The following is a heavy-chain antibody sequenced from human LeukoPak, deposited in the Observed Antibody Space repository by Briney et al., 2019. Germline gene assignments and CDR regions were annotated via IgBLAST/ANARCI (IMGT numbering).Heavy chain of an antibody. CDR1: GFTFSSYA. CDR3: AKLREDYGSGGYRYYFDY. V-gene: IGHV3-23*01. Sequence: PGGSLRLSCAASGFTFSSYAMSWVRQAPGKGLEWVSGISGGGGSTYYADSVKGRFTISRDNSKNTLYLQMNSLRAEDTAVYYCAKLREDYGSGGYRYYFDYWGQGTLVTVSS. CDR2: ISGGGGST. J-gene: IGHJ4*02. D-gene: IGHD3-10*01.